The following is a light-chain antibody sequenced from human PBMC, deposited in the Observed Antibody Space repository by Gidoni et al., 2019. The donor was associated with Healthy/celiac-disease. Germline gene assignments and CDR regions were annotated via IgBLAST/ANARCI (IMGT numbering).Light chain of an antibody. CDR1: PSISSY. CDR3: QQSHSTPLT. Sequence: DMQMTQSPATLSASVGDRGTITCRASPSISSYLNWYQQKPGIAPKLRIYASSSLQSGVPSRFSGSGSGTDFTLTIISLQPADFATYYCQQSHSTPLTFGGGTKVEV. V-gene: IGKV1-39*01. CDR2: ASS. J-gene: IGKJ4*01.